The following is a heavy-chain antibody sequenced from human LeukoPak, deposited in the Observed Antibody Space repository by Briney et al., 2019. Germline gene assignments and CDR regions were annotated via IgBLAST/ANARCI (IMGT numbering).Heavy chain of an antibody. Sequence: ASVKVSCKASGYSFTSYDLNWVRQTTGQGLEWMGWMSPKSGNTGYAQKFQGRVTMTIDTSISTVYMELNNLSSEDTAIYYCARRTDFDYWGQGTLVTVSS. CDR2: MSPKSGNT. CDR1: GYSFTSYD. D-gene: IGHD4-17*01. CDR3: ARRTDFDY. J-gene: IGHJ4*02. V-gene: IGHV1-8*01.